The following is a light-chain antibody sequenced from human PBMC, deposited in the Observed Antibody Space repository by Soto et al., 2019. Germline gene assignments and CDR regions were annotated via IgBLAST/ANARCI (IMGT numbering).Light chain of an antibody. CDR1: STDVGEYNY. V-gene: IGLV2-8*01. CDR2: EVF. CDR3: SSYAGRDSWR. Sequence: QSVLTQPPSASGSPGQSVTISCTRTSTDVGEYNYVSWYQHHPGKAPKLLIYEVFRRPSGVPDRFSGSKSGNTASLTVSGLQAEDEADYYCSSYAGRDSWRFGGGTKLTVL. J-gene: IGLJ3*02.